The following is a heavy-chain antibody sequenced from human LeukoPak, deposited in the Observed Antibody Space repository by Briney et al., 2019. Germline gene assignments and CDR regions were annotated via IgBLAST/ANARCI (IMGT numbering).Heavy chain of an antibody. CDR1: GGSFSGYY. CDR3: ARRRAQGVFDY. CDR2: INHSGST. J-gene: IGHJ4*02. V-gene: IGHV4-34*01. Sequence: PSETLSLTCAVYGGSFSGYYWSWIRQPPGKGLEWTGEINHSGSTNYNPSLKSRVTISVDTSKNQFSLKLSSVTAADTAVYYCARRRAQGVFDYWGQGTLVTVSS.